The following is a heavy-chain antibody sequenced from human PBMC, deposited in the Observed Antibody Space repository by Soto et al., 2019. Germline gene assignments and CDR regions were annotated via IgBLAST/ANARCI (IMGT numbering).Heavy chain of an antibody. D-gene: IGHD3-9*01. CDR2: IKSKTDGGTT. Sequence: EVQLVESGGGLVKPGGSLRLSCAASGFTFSNAWMSWVRHAPGKGLEWVGRIKSKTDGGTTDYAAPVKGRFTISRDDSKNTLYLQMNSLKTEDTAVYYSITPYYDILTGYFSDAFDIWGQGTMVTVSS. CDR1: GFTFSNAW. CDR3: ITPYYDILTGYFSDAFDI. J-gene: IGHJ3*02. V-gene: IGHV3-15*01.